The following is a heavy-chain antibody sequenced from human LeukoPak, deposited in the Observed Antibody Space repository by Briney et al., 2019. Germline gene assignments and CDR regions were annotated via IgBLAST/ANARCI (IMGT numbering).Heavy chain of an antibody. CDR3: ARALPSARYYDTGGVDPPNPHFDF. V-gene: IGHV1-18*01. D-gene: IGHD3-22*01. CDR2: ISAYNGNT. CDR1: GYTFTSYG. J-gene: IGHJ4*02. Sequence: ASVKVSCKSSGYTFTSYGFSWVRQAPGQGLEWMGWISAYNGNTLYAQKFQGRVTMTTDTPTGTADMELRSLRSDDTAMYYCARALPSARYYDTGGVDPPNPHFDFWGQGTLVTVSS.